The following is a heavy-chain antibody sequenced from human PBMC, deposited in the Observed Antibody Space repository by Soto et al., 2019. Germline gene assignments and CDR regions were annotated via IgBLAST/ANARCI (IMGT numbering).Heavy chain of an antibody. CDR1: EFNFSGDA. Sequence: PGGSLRLCSAASEFNFSGDAVSGFCQAPGKGLELVSAISGSGGSTYYADSVKGRFTISRDNSKNTLYLQMNSLRAEDTAVYYCAKDRNDYFDYWGQGTLVTGSS. V-gene: IGHV3-23*01. D-gene: IGHD4-4*01. CDR2: ISGSGGST. CDR3: AKDRNDYFDY. J-gene: IGHJ4*02.